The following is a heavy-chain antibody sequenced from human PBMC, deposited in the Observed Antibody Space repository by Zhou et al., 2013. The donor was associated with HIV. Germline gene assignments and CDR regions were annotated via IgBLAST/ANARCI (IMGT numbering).Heavy chain of an antibody. Sequence: QVQLLQSGAEVKKPGASVKVSCNASGYTFSDYYIHWVRQAPGEGLQWMGWVNPNSGGTNYAQKFQGRVTMTRDTSISTAHMELTRLTSDDRATYYCARGPRVVVAAASGVLTYWGQGTLVTVSS. V-gene: IGHV1-2*02. D-gene: IGHD2-15*01. CDR3: ARGPRVVVAAASGVLTY. CDR1: GYTFSDYY. J-gene: IGHJ4*02. CDR2: VNPNSGGT.